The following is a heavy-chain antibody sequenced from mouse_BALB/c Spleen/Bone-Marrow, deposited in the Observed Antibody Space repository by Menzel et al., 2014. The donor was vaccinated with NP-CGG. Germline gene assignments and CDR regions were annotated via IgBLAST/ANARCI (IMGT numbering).Heavy chain of an antibody. V-gene: IGHV1-14*01. CDR3: ASGTPAKSYYALDY. D-gene: IGHD1-2*01. J-gene: IGHJ4*01. Sequence: EVQLQQSGPELVKPGASVKMSCKASGYTFTRYVIHWVRQKPGQGLEWIGYINPYNDGIKYNEKFKGKATLTSDKSSSTAYMELSSLTSEDSAVYYCASGTPAKSYYALDYWGQGTSVTVSS. CDR2: INPYNDGI. CDR1: GYTFTRYV.